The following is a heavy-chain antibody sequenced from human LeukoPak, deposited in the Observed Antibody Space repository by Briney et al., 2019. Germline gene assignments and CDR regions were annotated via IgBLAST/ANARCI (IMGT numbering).Heavy chain of an antibody. V-gene: IGHV4-30-2*01. CDR3: ARSTAMVREHYFDY. J-gene: IGHJ4*02. CDR1: GGSISSGGYS. Sequence: SETLSLTCAVSGGSISSGGYSWSWIRQPPGKGLEWIGYIYHSGSTYYNPSLKSRVTISVDRSKNQFSLKLSSVTAADTAVYYCARSTAMVREHYFDYWGQGTLVTVSS. CDR2: IYHSGST. D-gene: IGHD5-18*01.